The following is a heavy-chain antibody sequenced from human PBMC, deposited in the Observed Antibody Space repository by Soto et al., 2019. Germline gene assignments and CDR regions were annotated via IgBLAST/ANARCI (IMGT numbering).Heavy chain of an antibody. Sequence: SETLSLTCAVYGGSFSGYYWSWIRQPPGKGLEWIGEINHSGSTNYNPSLKSRVTISVDTSKNQFSLKLSSVTAADTAVYYCARGSARWFGELLYYFDYWGQGTLVTVSS. J-gene: IGHJ4*02. CDR3: ARGSARWFGELLYYFDY. V-gene: IGHV4-34*01. CDR1: GGSFSGYY. CDR2: INHSGST. D-gene: IGHD3-10*01.